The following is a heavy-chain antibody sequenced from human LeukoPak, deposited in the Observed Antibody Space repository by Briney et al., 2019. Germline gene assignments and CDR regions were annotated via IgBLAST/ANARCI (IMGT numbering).Heavy chain of an antibody. J-gene: IGHJ3*02. Sequence: GGSLRLSCAASGFTFSSYAMSWVRQAPGQGLEWLSSISSSSTYIYYADSLKGRFTISRDIAKNSLYLQMNSLRADDTAVYYCARTYGDYKDDAFDIWGQGTMVTVSS. CDR3: ARTYGDYKDDAFDI. CDR2: ISSSSTYI. V-gene: IGHV3-21*01. D-gene: IGHD4-17*01. CDR1: GFTFSSYA.